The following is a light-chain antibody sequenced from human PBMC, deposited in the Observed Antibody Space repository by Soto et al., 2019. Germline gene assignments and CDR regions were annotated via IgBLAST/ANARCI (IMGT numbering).Light chain of an antibody. V-gene: IGKV3-15*01. CDR3: QQYNNWPRT. CDR2: AAS. Sequence: EIVLTQSPGTLSLSPVERATLSCRASQSVSSNYITWYQQKPGQAPRRLIFAASTRATGIPARFNGSGSGTEFSLTITSLQSEDFAVYYCQQYNNWPRTFGQGTKVDIK. J-gene: IGKJ1*01. CDR1: QSVSSN.